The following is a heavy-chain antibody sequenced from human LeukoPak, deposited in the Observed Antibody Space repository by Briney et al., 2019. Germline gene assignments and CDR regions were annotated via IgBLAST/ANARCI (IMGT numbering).Heavy chain of an antibody. CDR2: IYYSGST. J-gene: IGHJ4*02. CDR3: ARGRYCSGGSCLIDY. D-gene: IGHD2-15*01. V-gene: IGHV4-39*07. CDR1: GGSISSSSYY. Sequence: SETLSLTCTVSGGSISSSSYYWGWIRQPPGKGLEWIGSIYYSGSTYYNPSLKSRVTTSVDTSKNQFSLKLSSVTAADTAVYYCARGRYCSGGSCLIDYWGQGTLVTVSS.